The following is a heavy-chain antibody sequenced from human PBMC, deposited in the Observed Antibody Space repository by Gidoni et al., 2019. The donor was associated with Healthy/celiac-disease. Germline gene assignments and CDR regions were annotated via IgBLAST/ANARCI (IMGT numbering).Heavy chain of an antibody. V-gene: IGHV3-9*01. D-gene: IGHD2-15*01. CDR2: ISWNSGSI. Sequence: EVQLVESGGGLVQPVRSLRLSCAASGFTFDDAAMHWVRQAQGTGLECVAGISWNSGSIGYADSVNGRFTISRDNSKNSLYLQMNSLRAEDTALYYCAKDILAVVAATLSSWGQGTLVTVSS. J-gene: IGHJ4*02. CDR3: AKDILAVVAATLSS. CDR1: GFTFDDAA.